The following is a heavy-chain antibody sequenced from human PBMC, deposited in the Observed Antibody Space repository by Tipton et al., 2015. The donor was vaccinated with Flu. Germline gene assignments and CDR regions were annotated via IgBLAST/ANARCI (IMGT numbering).Heavy chain of an antibody. Sequence: GLVKPSETLSLTCTVSRGSISSYYWSWIRQPPGKGLEWIGYIYYSGSTNYNPSLQSRVTISVDTSKSQFSLKLSSVTAADTAVYYCARGYSATYGKFDSRGRGTLVTVSS. V-gene: IGHV4-59*01. CDR2: IYYSGST. D-gene: IGHD1-26*01. J-gene: IGHJ4*02. CDR3: ARGYSATYGKFDS. CDR1: RGSISSYY.